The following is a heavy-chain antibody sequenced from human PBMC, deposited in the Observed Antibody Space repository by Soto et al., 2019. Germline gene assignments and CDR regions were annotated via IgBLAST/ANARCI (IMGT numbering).Heavy chain of an antibody. V-gene: IGHV3-64D*06. J-gene: IGHJ4*02. CDR2: ISSEWAST. CDR1: GFIFSSYA. CDR3: VKDRYVDY. Sequence: GGSLRLSCSVSGFIFSSYAMHWVCQAPGKGLEYVASISSEWASTYYADSVKGRFIISRDNSKNTLYLQMSSLRAEDTAVYYCVKDRYVDYWGQGILVTVSS.